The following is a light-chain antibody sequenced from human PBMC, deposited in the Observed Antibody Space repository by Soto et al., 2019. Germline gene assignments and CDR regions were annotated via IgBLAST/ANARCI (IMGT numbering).Light chain of an antibody. CDR3: QRRSNWTAGT. Sequence: EMVVTQSPATLYLSTGDRATLAGRARQRVSRYLAGYQQKPGHAHRLHLYDASNRSNGLPARFSGSGYGTDFTLTISSLELEDLAVYCCQRRSNWTAGTFGHGTKVEIK. CDR2: DAS. CDR1: QRVSRY. V-gene: IGKV3-11*01. J-gene: IGKJ1*01.